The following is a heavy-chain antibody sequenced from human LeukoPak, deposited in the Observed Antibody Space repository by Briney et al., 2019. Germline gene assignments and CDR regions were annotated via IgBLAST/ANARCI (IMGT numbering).Heavy chain of an antibody. CDR3: ARRQEGHDY. Sequence: SETLSLTCSVSGVSIANTFYYWNWLRQPAVKGLEWIGRIYTTGTTDYNPSLKSRVTISLDTARNQFSLKVSSVTAADTAVYYCARRQEGHDYWGQGTLVTVSS. CDR2: IYTTGTT. V-gene: IGHV4-61*02. J-gene: IGHJ4*02. CDR1: GVSIANTFYY.